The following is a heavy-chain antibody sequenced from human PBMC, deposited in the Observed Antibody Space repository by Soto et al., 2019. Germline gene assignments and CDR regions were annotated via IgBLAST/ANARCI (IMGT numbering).Heavy chain of an antibody. V-gene: IGHV6-1*01. Sequence: SQTLSLTCAISGDSVSRNSAAWNWIRQSPSRGLEWLGRTYYRSKWYNDYAVSVKSRITINPDTSKNQFSLQLNSVTPEDTAVYYCARGKSYGYSYGMGYYYGMDVWGQGTTVTV. CDR2: TYYRSKWYN. CDR3: ARGKSYGYSYGMGYYYGMDV. D-gene: IGHD5-18*01. J-gene: IGHJ6*02. CDR1: GDSVSRNSAA.